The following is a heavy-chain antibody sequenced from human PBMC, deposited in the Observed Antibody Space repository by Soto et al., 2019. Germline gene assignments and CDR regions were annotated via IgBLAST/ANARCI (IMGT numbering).Heavy chain of an antibody. J-gene: IGHJ6*03. CDR3: AKAEYYYMNSAPETDYYYYMDV. CDR2: IIPIFGTA. CDR1: GGTFSSYA. V-gene: IGHV1-69*13. Sequence: SVKVSCKASGGTFSSYAISWVRQAPGQGLEWMGGIIPIFGTANYAQKFQGRVTITADESTSTAYMELSSLRSEDTAVYYCAKAEYYYMNSAPETDYYYYMDVWGKGTTVTVSS. D-gene: IGHD3-10*01.